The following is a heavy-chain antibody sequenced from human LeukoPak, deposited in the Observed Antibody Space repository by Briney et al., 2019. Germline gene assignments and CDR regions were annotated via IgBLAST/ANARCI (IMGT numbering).Heavy chain of an antibody. CDR3: ARDSSGYYYRDLDY. V-gene: IGHV4-34*01. CDR1: GGSFSGYY. CDR2: INHSGST. Sequence: SETLSLTCAVYGGSFSGYYWSWIRQPPGKGLEWIGEINHSGSTNYNPSLKSRVTISVDTSKNQFSLKLSSVTAADTAVYYCARDSSGYYYRDLDYWGQGTLVTVSS. J-gene: IGHJ4*02. D-gene: IGHD3-22*01.